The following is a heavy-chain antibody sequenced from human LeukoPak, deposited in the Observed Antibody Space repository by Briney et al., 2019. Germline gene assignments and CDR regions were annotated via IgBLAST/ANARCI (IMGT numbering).Heavy chain of an antibody. V-gene: IGHV3-30*02. J-gene: IGHJ4*02. Sequence: GGSLRLSCAASGFTFSSYGMHWVRQAPGKGLEWVAFIRYDGSNKYYADSVKGRFTISRDNSKNTLYLQMNSLRAEDTAVYYCTRASTIAARSEYLDFWGQGTLVTVSS. CDR1: GFTFSSYG. D-gene: IGHD6-6*01. CDR2: IRYDGSNK. CDR3: TRASTIAARSEYLDF.